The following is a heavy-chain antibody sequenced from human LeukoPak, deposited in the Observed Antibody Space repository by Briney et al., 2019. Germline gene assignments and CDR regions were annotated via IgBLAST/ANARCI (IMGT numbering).Heavy chain of an antibody. V-gene: IGHV1-69*02. J-gene: IGHJ4*02. CDR1: GGTFSSYN. Sequence: VASVKVSCKASGGTFSSYNISWVRQAPGQGLEWMGRIIPILGIANYAQKFQGRVTITADKSTSTAYMELSSLRSEDTAVYYCAVSDYYGSGSYYDYWGQGTLVTVSS. CDR3: AVSDYYGSGSYYDY. D-gene: IGHD3-10*01. CDR2: IIPILGIA.